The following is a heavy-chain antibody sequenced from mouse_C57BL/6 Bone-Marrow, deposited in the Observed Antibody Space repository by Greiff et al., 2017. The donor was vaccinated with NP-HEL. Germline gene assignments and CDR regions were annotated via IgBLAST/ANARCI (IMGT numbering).Heavy chain of an antibody. D-gene: IGHD1-2*01. J-gene: IGHJ1*03. Sequence: EVKLMESEGGLVQPGSSMKLSCTASGFTFSDYYMAWVRQVPEKGLEWVANINYDGSSTYYLDSLKSRCIISRDNAKNILYLQMSSLKSEDTATYYCARDTPLRRGWYFDVWGTGTTVTVSS. CDR2: INYDGSST. CDR1: GFTFSDYY. CDR3: ARDTPLRRGWYFDV. V-gene: IGHV5-16*01.